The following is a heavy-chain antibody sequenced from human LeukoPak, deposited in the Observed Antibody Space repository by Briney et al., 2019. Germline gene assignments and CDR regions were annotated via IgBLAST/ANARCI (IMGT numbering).Heavy chain of an antibody. CDR2: ISSDGSNT. J-gene: IGHJ4*02. D-gene: IGHD1-26*01. CDR1: GLTFSSYR. V-gene: IGHV3-74*01. CDR3: VRDSGSSEYYFDY. Sequence: GGSLRLSCAASGLTFSSYRMHWARQAPGKGLVWVSGISSDGSNTDYADFVKGRFTISRDNAKNTLYLQMNSLRAEDTAVYYCVRDSGSSEYYFDYWGQGTLVTVSS.